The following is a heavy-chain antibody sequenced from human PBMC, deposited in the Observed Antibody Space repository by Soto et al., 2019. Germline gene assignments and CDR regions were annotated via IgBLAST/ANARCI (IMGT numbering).Heavy chain of an antibody. CDR1: GGSISSGGYS. V-gene: IGHV4-30-2*01. J-gene: IGHJ4*02. Sequence: QLQLQESGSGLVKPSQTLSLTCAVSGGSISSGGYSWSWNRQPPGQGLEWIASIYHSVSTYYNPALKNRVTITVDRSKNQFSLKLSAVTAADTAVYYCAGVPDYWGQGTLVTVSS. CDR2: IYHSVST. CDR3: AGVPDY.